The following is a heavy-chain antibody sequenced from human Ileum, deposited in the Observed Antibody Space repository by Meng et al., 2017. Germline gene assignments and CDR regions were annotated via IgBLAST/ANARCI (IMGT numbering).Heavy chain of an antibody. CDR3: ARGQGSGSYYVWFDP. J-gene: IGHJ5*02. CDR2: MNPNSGNT. V-gene: IGHV1-8*01. Sequence: QVELVQSVAAVKKPGASVKVSCKASGYTFNSYDINWVRQATGQGLEWMGWMNPNSGNTGYAQKFQGRVTMTRNTSISTAYMELSSLRSQDTAVYYCARGQGSGSYYVWFDPWGQGTLVTVSS. CDR1: GYTFNSYD. D-gene: IGHD1-26*01.